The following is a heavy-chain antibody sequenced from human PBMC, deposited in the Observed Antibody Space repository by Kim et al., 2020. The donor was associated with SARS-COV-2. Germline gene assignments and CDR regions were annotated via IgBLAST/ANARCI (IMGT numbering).Heavy chain of an antibody. CDR1: GGSFSGYY. D-gene: IGHD2-2*01. CDR3: ARGGDVVVVPAAVRFLNFDY. Sequence: SETLSLTCAVYGGSFSGYYWSWIRQPPGKGLEWIGEINHSGSTNYNPSLKSRVTISVDTSKNQFSLKLSSVTAADTAVYYCARGGDVVVVPAAVRFLNFDYWGQGTLVTVSS. CDR2: INHSGST. J-gene: IGHJ4*02. V-gene: IGHV4-34*01.